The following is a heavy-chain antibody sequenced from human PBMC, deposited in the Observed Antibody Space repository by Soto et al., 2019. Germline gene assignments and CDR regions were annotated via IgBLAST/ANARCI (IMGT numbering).Heavy chain of an antibody. CDR1: GFMFSSYG. CDR3: AKDPSTGPPDC. J-gene: IGHJ4*02. V-gene: IGHV3-23*01. Sequence: GGSLRLSCAAAGFMFSSYGMSWVRQAPGKGLQWVATIHPSGGSTHYAESVRGRFTISRDNSRDTLYLQMNSLRAEDTAVYYCAKDPSTGPPDCWGQGALVTVSS. D-gene: IGHD3-9*01. CDR2: IHPSGGST.